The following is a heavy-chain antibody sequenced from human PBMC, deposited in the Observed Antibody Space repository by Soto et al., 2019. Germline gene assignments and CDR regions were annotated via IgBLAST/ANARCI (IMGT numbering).Heavy chain of an antibody. CDR1: GFTFSSYS. V-gene: IGHV3-21*01. Sequence: GGSLRLSCAASGFTFSSYSMNWVRQAPGKGLEWVSSISSSSSYIYYADSVKGRFTISRDNAKNLLYLQMNSLRAEDTAVYYCARTSGYYKKAFDYWGQGTLVTVSS. D-gene: IGHD3-22*01. J-gene: IGHJ4*02. CDR3: ARTSGYYKKAFDY. CDR2: ISSSSSYI.